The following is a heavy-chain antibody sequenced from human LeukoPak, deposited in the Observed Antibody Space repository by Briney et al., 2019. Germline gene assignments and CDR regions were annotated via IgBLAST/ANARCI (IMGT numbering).Heavy chain of an antibody. D-gene: IGHD5-12*01. CDR1: GFTLSGFE. Sequence: GSLRLSCAASGFTLSGFEMNWFRQAPGKGLEWVSFLNSPGHTFYYADSVRGRFTISRDNAKNSLYLQMNSLGADDTAVYYCARGGYDYPADYWSQGTLVTVSS. J-gene: IGHJ4*02. CDR2: LNSPGHTF. CDR3: ARGGYDYPADY. V-gene: IGHV3-48*03.